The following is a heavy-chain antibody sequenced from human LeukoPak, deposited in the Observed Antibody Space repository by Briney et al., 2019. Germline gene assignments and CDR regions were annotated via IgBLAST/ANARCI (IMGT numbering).Heavy chain of an antibody. CDR3: ARDSGSSGWLYAFDI. CDR2: IKQDGSEK. J-gene: IGHJ3*02. D-gene: IGHD6-19*01. CDR1: GFTFSSYW. V-gene: IGHV3-7*04. Sequence: GGSLSLSCAASGFTFSSYWMSWVRQAPGKGLEWVANIKQDGSEKYYVDSVKGRFTISRDNAKNSLYLQMNSLRAEDTAVYYCARDSGSSGWLYAFDIWGQGTMVTVSS.